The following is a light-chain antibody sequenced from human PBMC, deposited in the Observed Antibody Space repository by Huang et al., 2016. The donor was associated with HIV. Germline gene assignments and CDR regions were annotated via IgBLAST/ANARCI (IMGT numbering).Light chain of an antibody. CDR3: QQLNSYPLT. V-gene: IGKV1-9*01. Sequence: IQLTQSPSSLSASVGDRVTITCRASQDISSYLAWYQQKPGKAPMILMYTASTLHSGVSSRFSGSGSGTHFTLTISGLQPEDFGTYYCQQLNSYPLTFGGGTKVEIK. J-gene: IGKJ4*01. CDR1: QDISSY. CDR2: TAS.